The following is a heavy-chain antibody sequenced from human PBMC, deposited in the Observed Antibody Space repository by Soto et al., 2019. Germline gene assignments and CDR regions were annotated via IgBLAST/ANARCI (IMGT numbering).Heavy chain of an antibody. V-gene: IGHV4-59*01. CDR1: GGSISSYY. CDR2: IYYSGST. CDR3: ARTRRYCSGGSCDLVIAFDI. D-gene: IGHD2-15*01. Sequence: QVQLQESGPGLVKPSETLSLTCTVSGGSISSYYWSWIRQPPGKGLEWIGYIYYSGSTNYNPSLKSRVTISVDTSKNQFSLKLSSVSAADTAVYYCARTRRYCSGGSCDLVIAFDIWGQGTMVTVSS. J-gene: IGHJ3*02.